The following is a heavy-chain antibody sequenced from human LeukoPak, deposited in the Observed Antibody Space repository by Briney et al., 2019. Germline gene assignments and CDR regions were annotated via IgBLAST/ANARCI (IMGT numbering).Heavy chain of an antibody. CDR2: ISYDGSNK. V-gene: IGHV3-30*04. D-gene: IGHD2-21*01. Sequence: GRSLRLSCVASGFTFRNYATHWVRQAPGKGLEWVALISYDGSNKDYVDSAKGRFTISRDNSMNTLYLQMNSLRTEDSAVYYCAREYCGGECYSGFDFWGQGTLVTVSS. CDR3: AREYCGGECYSGFDF. J-gene: IGHJ5*01. CDR1: GFTFRNYA.